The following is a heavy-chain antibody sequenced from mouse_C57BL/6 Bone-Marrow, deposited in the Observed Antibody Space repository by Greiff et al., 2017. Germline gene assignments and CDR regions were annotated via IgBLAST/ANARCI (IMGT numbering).Heavy chain of an antibody. Sequence: VQLQQPGAELVKPGASVKLSCKASGYTFTSYWMQWVKQRPGQGLEWIGEIDPSDSYTNYNQKFKGKATLTVDTSSSTAYMQLSSLTSEDSAVYYCARSSWDPWFAYWGQGTLVTVSA. D-gene: IGHD4-1*01. CDR1: GYTFTSYW. V-gene: IGHV1-50*01. CDR3: ARSSWDPWFAY. J-gene: IGHJ3*01. CDR2: IDPSDSYT.